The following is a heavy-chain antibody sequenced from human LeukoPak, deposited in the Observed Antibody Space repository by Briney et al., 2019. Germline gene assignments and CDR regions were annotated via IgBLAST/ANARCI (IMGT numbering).Heavy chain of an antibody. J-gene: IGHJ4*02. V-gene: IGHV1-69*13. D-gene: IGHD3-10*01. CDR3: ARGPLWFADSHSHFDY. CDR1: GGTFSSYA. Sequence: SVKVSCKASGGTFSSYAISWVRQAPGQGLGWMGGIIPIFGTANYAQKFQGRVTITADESTSTAYMELSSLRSEDTAVYYCARGPLWFADSHSHFDYWGQGTLVTVSS. CDR2: IIPIFGTA.